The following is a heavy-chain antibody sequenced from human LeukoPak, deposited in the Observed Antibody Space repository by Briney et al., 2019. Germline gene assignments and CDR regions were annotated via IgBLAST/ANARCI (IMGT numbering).Heavy chain of an antibody. Sequence: ASETLSLTCTVSGGSISSSTYSWTWIRQPPGKGLEWIGSIHYDGNTYYKPSLKSRVTISVDTSKIQFSLRLSSATAADMATYYCARHSSNNYGSYYWGQGTLVTVPS. D-gene: IGHD5-24*01. J-gene: IGHJ4*02. CDR2: IHYDGNT. V-gene: IGHV4-39*01. CDR3: ARHSSNNYGSYY. CDR1: GGSISSSTYS.